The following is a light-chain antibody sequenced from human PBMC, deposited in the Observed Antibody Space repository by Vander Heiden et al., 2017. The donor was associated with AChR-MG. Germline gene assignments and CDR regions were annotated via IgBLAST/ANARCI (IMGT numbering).Light chain of an antibody. V-gene: IGKV3-20*01. CDR3: QQYGSSPRT. CDR1: LSVSSSY. Sequence: EIVLTQSPGTLSLSPGERATLSCRANLSVSSSYLAWYQQKPGQAPRLLIYGASSRATGIPDRFSGSGSGTDFTLTISRLEPEDFAVYYCQQYGSSPRTFGQGTKVEIK. J-gene: IGKJ1*01. CDR2: GAS.